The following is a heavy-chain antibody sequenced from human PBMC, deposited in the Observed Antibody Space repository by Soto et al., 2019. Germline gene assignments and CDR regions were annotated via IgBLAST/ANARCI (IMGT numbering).Heavy chain of an antibody. Sequence: LRLSCAASGFSFSDYYMTWIRQAPGKGLEWVSYISSSGGTKYLADSVKGRFTISRDNGKNSLYLQMNSLRAEDTAVYYCARGYSSSWTYNWFDPWCQGTQVTVSS. V-gene: IGHV3-11*01. CDR1: GFSFSDYY. D-gene: IGHD6-13*01. CDR2: ISSSGGTK. J-gene: IGHJ5*02. CDR3: ARGYSSSWTYNWFDP.